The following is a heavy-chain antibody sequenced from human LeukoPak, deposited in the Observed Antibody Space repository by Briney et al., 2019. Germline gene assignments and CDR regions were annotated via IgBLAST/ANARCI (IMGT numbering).Heavy chain of an antibody. V-gene: IGHV4-39*01. CDR2: IYYSGST. CDR1: GGPISSSSYY. J-gene: IGHJ4*02. Sequence: SETLSLTCTVSGGPISSSSYYWGWIRQPPGKGLEWIGSIYYSGSTYYNPSLKSRVTISVDTSKNQFSLKLSSVTAADTAVYYCARQKTSGYSYGWGDFDYWGQGTLVTVSS. CDR3: ARQKTSGYSYGWGDFDY. D-gene: IGHD5-18*01.